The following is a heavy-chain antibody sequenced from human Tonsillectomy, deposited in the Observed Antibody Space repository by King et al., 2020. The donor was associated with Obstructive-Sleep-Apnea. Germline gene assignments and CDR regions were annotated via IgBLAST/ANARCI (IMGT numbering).Heavy chain of an antibody. V-gene: IGHV5-10-1*01. Sequence: QLVQSGAEVKKPGESLRISCEGSGYDFATYWIYWVRQKPGKGLEWMGRIDPSDSYSNYSPSFQGHVTISADKSTSTAYLQWRTLKASDTAIYYCARPAFVDDCFDIWGQGTMVTVSS. D-gene: IGHD2-21*01. CDR3: ARPAFVDDCFDI. CDR1: GYDFATYW. CDR2: IDPSDSYS. J-gene: IGHJ3*02.